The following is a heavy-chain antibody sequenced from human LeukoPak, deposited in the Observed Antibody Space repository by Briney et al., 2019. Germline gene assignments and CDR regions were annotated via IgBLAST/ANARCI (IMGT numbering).Heavy chain of an antibody. J-gene: IGHJ4*02. CDR3: VRDLYMASPSPDY. Sequence: ASVKVSCTASGYTFTDYNMHWVRQAPGQGPEWMGWMSPHSGDTNYAQKFRGRVTMTRDTSITTAYMELNTLTSDDTAVYYCVRDLYMASPSPDYWGRGTLVTVSS. CDR1: GYTFTDYN. D-gene: IGHD4-11*01. CDR2: MSPHSGDT. V-gene: IGHV1-2*02.